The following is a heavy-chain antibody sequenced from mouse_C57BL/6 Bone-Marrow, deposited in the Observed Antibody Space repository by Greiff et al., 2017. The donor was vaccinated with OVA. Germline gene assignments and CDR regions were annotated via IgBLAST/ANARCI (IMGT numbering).Heavy chain of an antibody. CDR1: GYTFTDYY. Sequence: EVKLQQSGPELVKPGASVKISCKASGYTFTDYYLNWVKQSHGKSLEWVGDINPNNGGTSYNQKFKGKATLTVDKSSSTAYMELRSLTSEESAVYYCARDDEYPYWYFDVWGTGTTVTVSS. CDR3: ARDDEYPYWYFDV. CDR2: INPNNGGT. J-gene: IGHJ1*03. V-gene: IGHV1-26*01. D-gene: IGHD5-1*01.